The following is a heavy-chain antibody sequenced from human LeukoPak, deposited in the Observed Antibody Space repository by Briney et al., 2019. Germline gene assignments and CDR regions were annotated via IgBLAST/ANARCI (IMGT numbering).Heavy chain of an antibody. J-gene: IGHJ6*03. Sequence: ASVKVSCKASGYIFTSYYMHWVRQAPGQGLEWMGWINPNSGGTNYAQKFQGRVTMTRDTSISTAYMELSRLRSDDTAVYYCARLWFGEANYYYMDVWGKGTTVTISS. CDR2: INPNSGGT. D-gene: IGHD3-10*01. CDR3: ARLWFGEANYYYMDV. V-gene: IGHV1-2*02. CDR1: GYIFTSYY.